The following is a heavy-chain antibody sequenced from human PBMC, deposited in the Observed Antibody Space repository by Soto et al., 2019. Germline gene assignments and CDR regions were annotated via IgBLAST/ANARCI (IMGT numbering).Heavy chain of an antibody. CDR1: GFTFSSYA. V-gene: IGHV3-23*01. D-gene: IGHD2-15*01. Sequence: EVQLLESGGGLVQPGGSLRLSCAASGFTFSSYAMSWVRQAPGKGLEWVSGISDSGGRIYYADSVKGRFTISRDNSKNTLYLQMNSLRAEDTAVYYCAKQKDIQGLDYWGQGTLVTVSS. CDR2: ISDSGGRI. J-gene: IGHJ4*02. CDR3: AKQKDIQGLDY.